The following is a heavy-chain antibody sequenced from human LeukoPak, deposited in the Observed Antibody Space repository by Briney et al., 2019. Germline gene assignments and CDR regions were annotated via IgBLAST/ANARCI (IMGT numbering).Heavy chain of an antibody. CDR1: GFTFSGSA. J-gene: IGHJ4*02. D-gene: IGHD5-18*01. Sequence: GGSLRLSCAASGFTFSGSAMHWVRQASGKGLEWVGRIRSKANSYATTYAASVKGRFTMSRDDSKNTAYLQMNSLKTEDTAVYYCTSPNVDTAMALGYWGQGTLVTVSS. CDR2: IRSKANSYAT. CDR3: TSPNVDTAMALGY. V-gene: IGHV3-73*01.